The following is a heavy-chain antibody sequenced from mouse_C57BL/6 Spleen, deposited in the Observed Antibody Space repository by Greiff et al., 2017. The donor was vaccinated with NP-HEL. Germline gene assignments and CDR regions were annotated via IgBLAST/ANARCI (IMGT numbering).Heavy chain of an antibody. CDR2: ISGGSSTI. V-gene: IGHV5-17*01. Sequence: EVMLVESGGGLVKPGGSLKLSCAASGFTFSDYGMHWVRQAPEKGLGWVAYISGGSSTIYYADTVTGRFTISRDNAKNTLFLQMTSLRSEDTAMYYCARLSWGNYFDYWGQGTTLTVSS. D-gene: IGHD6-2*01. CDR1: GFTFSDYG. J-gene: IGHJ2*01. CDR3: ARLSWGNYFDY.